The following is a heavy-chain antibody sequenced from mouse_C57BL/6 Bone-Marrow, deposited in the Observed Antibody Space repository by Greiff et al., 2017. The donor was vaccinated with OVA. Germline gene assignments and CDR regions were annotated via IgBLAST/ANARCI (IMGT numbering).Heavy chain of an antibody. Sequence: VQLQQPGAELVKPGASVKLSCKASGYTFTSYWMQWVKQRPGQGLEWIGEIDPSDSYTNYNQKFKGKATLTVDTSSSTAYMQLSSLTSEDSAVYYCARGDYWGQGTTLIVSS. V-gene: IGHV1-50*01. CDR1: GYTFTSYW. CDR2: IDPSDSYT. CDR3: ARGDY. J-gene: IGHJ2*01.